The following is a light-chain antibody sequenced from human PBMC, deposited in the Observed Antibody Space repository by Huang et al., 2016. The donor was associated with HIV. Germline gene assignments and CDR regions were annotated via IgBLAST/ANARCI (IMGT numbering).Light chain of an antibody. CDR3: QQFDNVPYS. CDR2: DAT. J-gene: IGKJ2*03. V-gene: IGKV1-33*01. CDR1: QDISNY. Sequence: DIQMTQSPSSLSASIGDRVTITCQASQDISNYLNWYQQKPGKAPKLLLYDATNSEAGVPSRFSGSGSGTDFTLTISRLQPEDFATYYCQQFDNVPYSFGQGTRLEIK.